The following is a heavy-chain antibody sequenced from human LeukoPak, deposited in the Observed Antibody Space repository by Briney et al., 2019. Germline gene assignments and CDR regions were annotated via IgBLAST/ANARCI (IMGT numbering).Heavy chain of an antibody. V-gene: IGHV1-69*05. CDR2: IIPIFGTA. CDR1: GGTFSSYA. D-gene: IGHD6-19*01. Sequence: ASVKVSCKASGGTFSSYAISWVRQAPGQGLEWMGGIIPIFGTANYAQKFQGRVTITTDESTSTAYMELSSLRSEDTAVYYCGRVTYDRGRYYFDYWGQGTLVTVSS. J-gene: IGHJ4*02. CDR3: GRVTYDRGRYYFDY.